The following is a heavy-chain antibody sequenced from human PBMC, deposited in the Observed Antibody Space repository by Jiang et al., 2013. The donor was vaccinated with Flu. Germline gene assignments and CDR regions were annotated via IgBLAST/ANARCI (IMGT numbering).Heavy chain of an antibody. CDR1: GYSFTNYW. V-gene: IGHV5-51*01. Sequence: PGESLKISCKGSGYSFTNYWIGWVRQMPGKGLEWMGIIYPGDSDTRYSPSFQGQVTISADKSISTAYLQWSSLKASDTAMYYCATTSSSWYNAFDYWGQGTLVTVSS. CDR3: ATTSSSWYNAFDY. CDR2: IYPGDSDT. J-gene: IGHJ4*02. D-gene: IGHD6-13*01.